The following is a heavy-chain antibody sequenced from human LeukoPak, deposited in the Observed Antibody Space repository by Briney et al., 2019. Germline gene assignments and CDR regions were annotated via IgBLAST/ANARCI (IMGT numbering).Heavy chain of an antibody. CDR2: INHSGST. Sequence: SETLSLTCAVYGGSFSGYYWSWIRQPPGKGLEWIGEINHSGSTNYNPSLKSRVTISVDTSKNQFSLKLSSVTAADTAVYYCARGQHPYYYDSSGYYYVYWGQGTLVTVSS. J-gene: IGHJ4*02. V-gene: IGHV4-34*01. CDR1: GGSFSGYY. CDR3: ARGQHPYYYDSSGYYYVY. D-gene: IGHD3-22*01.